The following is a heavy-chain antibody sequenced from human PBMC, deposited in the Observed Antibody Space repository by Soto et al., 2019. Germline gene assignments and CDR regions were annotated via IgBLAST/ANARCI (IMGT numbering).Heavy chain of an antibody. V-gene: IGHV1-69*01. CDR2: VVPHSGTA. J-gene: IGHJ4*01. Sequence: QVQLVQSGAAVKKPGSSVRVSCKSSGATFHFYAISWVRQAPGEGLEWMGGVVPHSGTATYARKFQGRLTVTADESSSTAYMDLSSLTSEDTAIYYCARHPGQWLYYFDYWGQGTLVTVSS. CDR1: GATFHFYA. D-gene: IGHD6-19*01. CDR3: ARHPGQWLYYFDY.